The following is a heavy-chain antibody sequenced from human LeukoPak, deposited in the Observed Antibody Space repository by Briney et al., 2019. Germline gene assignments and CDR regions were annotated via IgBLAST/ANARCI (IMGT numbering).Heavy chain of an antibody. V-gene: IGHV1-8*03. Sequence: ASVKVSCKASVYTFTSYDINWVRQATGQGLEWMGWMNPNSGNTGYAQKFQGRVTITRNTSISTAYMELSSLRSEDTAVYYCARGRMGAKGDFVYWRQGTLVTVSS. CDR2: MNPNSGNT. D-gene: IGHD1-26*01. CDR1: VYTFTSYD. J-gene: IGHJ4*02. CDR3: ARGRMGAKGDFVY.